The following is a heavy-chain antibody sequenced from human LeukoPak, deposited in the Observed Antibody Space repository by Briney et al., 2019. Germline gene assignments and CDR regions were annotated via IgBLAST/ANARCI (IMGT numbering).Heavy chain of an antibody. CDR3: ARVPQIVPANYYYYMDV. Sequence: SVKVSCKASGGTFSSYAISWVRQAPGQGLEWMGGIIPIFATSNYAQKFQGRVTITTDESTSTAYMELSSLRSEDTAVYYCARVPQIVPANYYYYMDVWGKGTTVTVSS. V-gene: IGHV1-69*05. J-gene: IGHJ6*03. CDR2: IIPIFATS. D-gene: IGHD2-2*01. CDR1: GGTFSSYA.